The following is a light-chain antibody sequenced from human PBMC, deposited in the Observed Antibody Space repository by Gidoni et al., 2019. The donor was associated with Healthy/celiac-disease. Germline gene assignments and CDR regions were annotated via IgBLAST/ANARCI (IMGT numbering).Light chain of an antibody. J-gene: IGKJ4*01. V-gene: IGKV3-20*01. CDR2: GAS. CDR3: QQYGSSPLT. Sequence: EIVLTQSPGTLSLSTGERATLSCRARQSVSSSYLAWYQQKPGQAPRLLIDGASSRATGTPDRFSGSGSGTDFTLTISRLEPEDFAVYYCQQYGSSPLTFGGGTKVEIK. CDR1: QSVSSSY.